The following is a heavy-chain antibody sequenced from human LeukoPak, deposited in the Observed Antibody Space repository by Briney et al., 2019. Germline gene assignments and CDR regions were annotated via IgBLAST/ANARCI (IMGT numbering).Heavy chain of an antibody. V-gene: IGHV3-30-3*01. CDR1: GFTFSSYA. D-gene: IGHD5-18*01. CDR3: RYSYGPFDY. J-gene: IGHJ4*02. CDR2: ISYDGSNK. Sequence: PGGSLRLSCAASGFTFSSYAMHWVRQAPGKGLEWVAVISYDGSNKYYADSVKGRFTISRDNSKNTLYLQMNSLRAEDTAVYYCRYSYGPFDYWGQGTLVTVSS.